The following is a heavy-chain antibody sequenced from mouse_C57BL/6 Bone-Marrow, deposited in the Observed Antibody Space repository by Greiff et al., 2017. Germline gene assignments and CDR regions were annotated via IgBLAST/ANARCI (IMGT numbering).Heavy chain of an antibody. D-gene: IGHD2-3*01. V-gene: IGHV2-3*01. Sequence: VKLMGSGPGLVAPSQSLSITCTVSGFSLTSYGVSWVRPPPGKGLEWLGVIWGDGGTNYHSALISRLSISKDNSKSQVFLKLNSLQTDDTATYYCAKKGDGYPLYYYAMDYWGQGTSVTVSS. CDR1: GFSLTSYG. CDR2: IWGDGGT. J-gene: IGHJ4*01. CDR3: AKKGDGYPLYYYAMDY.